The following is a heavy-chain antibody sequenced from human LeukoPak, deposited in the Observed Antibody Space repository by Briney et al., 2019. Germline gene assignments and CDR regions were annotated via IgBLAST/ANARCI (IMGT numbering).Heavy chain of an antibody. Sequence: GGSLRLSCAAAGFTFRSYAMSWVRQAPGKGLEWVSGISGSGGSAHDADSVKGRFTISRDNSKNTLSLQMNSLRAEDTAIYYCAKAFSTTMTTVSFDIWGQGTMVTVSS. J-gene: IGHJ3*02. CDR1: GFTFRSYA. V-gene: IGHV3-23*01. D-gene: IGHD4-17*01. CDR2: ISGSGGSA. CDR3: AKAFSTTMTTVSFDI.